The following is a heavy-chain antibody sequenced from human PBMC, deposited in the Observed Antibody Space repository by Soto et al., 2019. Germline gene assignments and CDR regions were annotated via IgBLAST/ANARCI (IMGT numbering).Heavy chain of an antibody. Sequence: EAQLVESGGGLVQPGGSLKLSCVASGYTFSGSAFHWVRQASGKGLEWVGRIRGKANSYETAYAESVKGRFTISRDDSKNTAFLQMNSLKTEDTAVYYCTSRYCSSASCHTWGQGTRVTVSS. V-gene: IGHV3-73*01. D-gene: IGHD2-2*01. J-gene: IGHJ5*02. CDR2: IRGKANSYET. CDR3: TSRYCSSASCHT. CDR1: GYTFSGSA.